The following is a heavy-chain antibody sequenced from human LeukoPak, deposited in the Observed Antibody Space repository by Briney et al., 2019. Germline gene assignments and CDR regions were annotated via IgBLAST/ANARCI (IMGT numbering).Heavy chain of an antibody. V-gene: IGHV3-33*06. CDR2: IWYDGSNK. J-gene: IGHJ4*02. CDR1: GFTFSSYG. D-gene: IGHD4-23*01. Sequence: GGSLRLSCAASGFTFSSYGMHWVRQAPGKGLEWVAVIWYDGSNKYYADSVKGRFTISRDNSKNTLYLQMNSLRAEDTAVYYCAKDGEDGGNFDYWGQGTLVTVSS. CDR3: AKDGEDGGNFDY.